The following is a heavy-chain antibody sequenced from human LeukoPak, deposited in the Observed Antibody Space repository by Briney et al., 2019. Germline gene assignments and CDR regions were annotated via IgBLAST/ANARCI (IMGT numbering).Heavy chain of an antibody. CDR3: ARDLAAAGTWLDP. CDR1: GFTFSSYG. J-gene: IGHJ5*02. V-gene: IGHV3-33*01. CDR2: IWYDTSNK. D-gene: IGHD6-13*01. Sequence: GRSLRLSCAASGFTFSSYGMHWVRQAPGKGLEWVAVIWYDTSNKYYADSVKGRFTISRDNSKNTLYLQMNSLRAEDTAVYYCARDLAAAGTWLDPWGQGTLVAVSS.